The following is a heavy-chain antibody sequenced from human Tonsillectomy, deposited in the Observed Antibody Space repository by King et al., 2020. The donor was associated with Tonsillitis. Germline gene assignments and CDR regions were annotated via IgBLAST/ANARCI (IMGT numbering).Heavy chain of an antibody. CDR3: ARYDYGDSYSFDS. J-gene: IGHJ4*02. V-gene: IGHV3-21*01. D-gene: IGHD4-17*01. Sequence: VQLGESGGGLVRPGGSLRLSCAASGFTFSSYSMNWVRQAPGKGLEWVSSISSSSSYIYYADSVKGRFTISRDNAKNSLYLQMNSLRDEDTAVYYCARYDYGDSYSFDSWGQGTLVTVSS. CDR1: GFTFSSYS. CDR2: ISSSSSYI.